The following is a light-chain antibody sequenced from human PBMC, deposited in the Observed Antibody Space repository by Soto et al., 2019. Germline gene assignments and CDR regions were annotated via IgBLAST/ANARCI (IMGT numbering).Light chain of an antibody. V-gene: IGKV1-39*01. Sequence: DIQMTQSPSSLSASVGDTVTITCRPSQFISNHLNWYQQKPGKAPKFLIYAASSLVNGVPSRFSGSRSGTDFTLTISSLQPEDFATYFCQQSYSMPYTFGQGTKVDIK. CDR3: QQSYSMPYT. J-gene: IGKJ2*01. CDR2: AAS. CDR1: QFISNH.